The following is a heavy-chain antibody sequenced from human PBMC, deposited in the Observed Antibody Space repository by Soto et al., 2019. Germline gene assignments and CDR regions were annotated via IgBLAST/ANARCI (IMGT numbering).Heavy chain of an antibody. Sequence: SETLSLTCSVPGGSLSSRTVWWAWIRQPTGKGLEWIGDMYYSGSSYSSPSLKSRVTLSVDTSKNQLSLKLNSVTAADTAVYYCARHPRDDYNYGGSGIFDYWGQGTLVTVSS. CDR3: ARHPRDDYNYGGSGIFDY. V-gene: IGHV4-39*01. D-gene: IGHD4-4*01. CDR2: MYYSGSS. J-gene: IGHJ4*02. CDR1: GGSLSSRTVW.